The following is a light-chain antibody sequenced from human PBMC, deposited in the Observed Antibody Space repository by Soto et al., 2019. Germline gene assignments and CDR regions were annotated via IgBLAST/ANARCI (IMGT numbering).Light chain of an antibody. CDR1: QGISSY. CDR3: HQYYSFPFT. V-gene: IGKV1D-8*01. CDR2: AAS. Sequence: VIWMPQSPALLSASTGDRVTISCRISQGISSYLAWYQQKPAKAPELLIYAASTLQSGVPSRFSGSGSGTDFTLTISCLQSEDFATYYCHQYYSFPFTFGPGTKVDIK. J-gene: IGKJ3*01.